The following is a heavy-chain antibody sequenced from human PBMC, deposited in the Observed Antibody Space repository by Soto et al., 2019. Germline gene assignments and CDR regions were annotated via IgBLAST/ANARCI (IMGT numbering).Heavy chain of an antibody. CDR2: INAGNGNT. CDR3: ASYYYDSSGYYRFDY. J-gene: IGHJ4*02. D-gene: IGHD3-22*01. CDR1: GYTFTSYA. V-gene: IGHV1-3*01. Sequence: ASVKVSCKASGYTFTSYAMHWVRQAPGQRLEWMGWINAGNGNTKYSQKFQGRVTITRDTSTSTAYMELRSLRSEDTAVYYCASYYYDSSGYYRFDYWGQGTLVTVSS.